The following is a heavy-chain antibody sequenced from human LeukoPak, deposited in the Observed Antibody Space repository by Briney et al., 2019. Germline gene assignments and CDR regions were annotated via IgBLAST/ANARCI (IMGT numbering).Heavy chain of an antibody. CDR2: ISSSSSYI. J-gene: IGHJ4*02. CDR1: GFTFSSYS. D-gene: IGHD6-19*01. Sequence: GGSLRLSCAASGFTFSSYSMNWVRQAPGKGLEWVSSISSSSSYIYYADSVKGRFTISRDNAKNSLYLQMNSLRAEDTAVYYCARLIAVDIEYYFDYWGRGTLVTVSS. V-gene: IGHV3-21*01. CDR3: ARLIAVDIEYYFDY.